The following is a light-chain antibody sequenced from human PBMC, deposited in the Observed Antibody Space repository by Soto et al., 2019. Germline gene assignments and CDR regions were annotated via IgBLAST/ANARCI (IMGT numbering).Light chain of an antibody. V-gene: IGLV2-14*01. CDR1: TTDIGDYNW. CDR2: EVT. CDR3: SSYRRPTTLV. J-gene: IGLJ1*01. Sequence: QSVLTQPASVSGSPGQSITISCTGTTTDIGDYNWVSWYQQYPGRAPKLIIYEVTNRPSGISERFSGSKSGNTASLTISGLQTDDEAEYFCSSYRRPTTLVFGPGTKVTVL.